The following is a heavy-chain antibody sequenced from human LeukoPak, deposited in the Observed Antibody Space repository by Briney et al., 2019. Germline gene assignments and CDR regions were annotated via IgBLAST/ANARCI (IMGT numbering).Heavy chain of an antibody. CDR2: FYHSGST. CDR3: ARSTVTTRYYFDC. J-gene: IGHJ4*02. V-gene: IGHV4-38-2*01. D-gene: IGHD4-17*01. CDR1: GYSISSGYY. Sequence: SETLSLTCVVSGYSISSGYYWDWIRQPPGKGLEWIGSFYHSGSTYYNPSLKSRVTISVDTSKNQFSLKLYSVTAADTAVYYCARSTVTTRYYFDCWGQGTLVSVSS.